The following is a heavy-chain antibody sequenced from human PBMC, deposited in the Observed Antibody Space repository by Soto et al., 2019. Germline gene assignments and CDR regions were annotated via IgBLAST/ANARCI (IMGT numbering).Heavy chain of an antibody. CDR2: ISYDGSNK. Sequence: QVQLVESGGGVVQPGRSLRLSCAASGFTFSSYGMHWVRQAPGKGLEWVAVISYDGSNKYYADSVKGRFTISRDNSKNTLYLQMNSLRAEDTAVYYCAKTFGGGSCGDVWGQGTTVTVSS. CDR3: AKTFGGGSCGDV. CDR1: GFTFSSYG. V-gene: IGHV3-30*18. J-gene: IGHJ6*02. D-gene: IGHD2-15*01.